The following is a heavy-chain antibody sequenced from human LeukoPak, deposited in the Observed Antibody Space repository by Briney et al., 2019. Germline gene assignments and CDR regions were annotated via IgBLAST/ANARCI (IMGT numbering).Heavy chain of an antibody. D-gene: IGHD1-26*01. J-gene: IGHJ4*02. CDR1: GVSFSSHA. CDR2: ITGSGGST. V-gene: IGHV3-23*01. Sequence: GGSLRLSCTASGVSFSSHAVSWVRQAPGKGPEWVSGITGSGGSTYYAESVKGRFTISRDNSKNTLYLQMNSLRVEDTAVYFCATRVASETYFAVFDYWGQGTLVTVSS. CDR3: ATRVASETYFAVFDY.